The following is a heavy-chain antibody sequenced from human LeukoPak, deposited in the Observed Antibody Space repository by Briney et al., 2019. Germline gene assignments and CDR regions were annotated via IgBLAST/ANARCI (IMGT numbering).Heavy chain of an antibody. V-gene: IGHV3-23*01. Sequence: GGSLRLSCAASGFTFANYAMTWLRQAPGKGLEWVSPITSTGTSTFYADSVKGRFTVSRDNSNNTLFLQMNSLRVEDSAVYYCARGVASGWYLGLDYWGRGTLVTVSS. CDR2: ITSTGTST. J-gene: IGHJ4*02. CDR3: ARGVASGWYLGLDY. D-gene: IGHD6-19*01. CDR1: GFTFANYA.